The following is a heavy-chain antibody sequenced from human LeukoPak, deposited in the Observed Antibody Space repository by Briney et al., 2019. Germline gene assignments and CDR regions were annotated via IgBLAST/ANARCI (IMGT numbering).Heavy chain of an antibody. CDR3: ARDMGDFWSGFRHYYYYGMDV. D-gene: IGHD3-3*01. J-gene: IGHJ6*02. CDR2: IWYDGSNK. CDR1: GFTFGSYA. Sequence: PGGSLRLSCAASGFTFGSYAMSWVRQAPGKGLEWVAVIWYDGSNKYYADSVKGRFTISRDNSKNTPYLQMNSLRAEDTAVYYCARDMGDFWSGFRHYYYYGMDVWGQGTTVTVSS. V-gene: IGHV3-33*08.